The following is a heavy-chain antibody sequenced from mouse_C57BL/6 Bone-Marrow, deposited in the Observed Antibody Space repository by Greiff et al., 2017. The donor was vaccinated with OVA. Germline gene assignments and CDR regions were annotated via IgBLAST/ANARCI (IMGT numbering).Heavy chain of an antibody. CDR3: ARKVLYYGSSRGFAY. D-gene: IGHD1-1*01. J-gene: IGHJ3*01. Sequence: VQLQQSGPGLVAPSQSLSITCTVSGFSLTSYAISWVRQPPGKGLEWLGVIWTGGGTNYNSALKSRLSISKDNSKSQVFLKMNSLQTDDTARYYCARKVLYYGSSRGFAYWGQGTLVTVSA. CDR1: GFSLTSYA. CDR2: IWTGGGT. V-gene: IGHV2-9-1*01.